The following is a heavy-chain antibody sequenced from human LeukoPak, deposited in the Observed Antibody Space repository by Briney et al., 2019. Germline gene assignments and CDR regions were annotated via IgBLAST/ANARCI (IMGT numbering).Heavy chain of an antibody. CDR2: IYYSGST. V-gene: IGHV4-39*01. D-gene: IGHD6-19*01. J-gene: IGHJ6*02. CDR3: ARQGWASFYYYGVDV. CDR1: GGSISSNSYY. Sequence: SEALSLTCTVSGGSISSNSYYWGWIRQPPGKGLEWIGSIYYSGSTYYNSSLKSRVTISVDTSKNQFSLKLSSVTAADTAVYYCARQGWASFYYYGVDVWGQGTPVTVSS.